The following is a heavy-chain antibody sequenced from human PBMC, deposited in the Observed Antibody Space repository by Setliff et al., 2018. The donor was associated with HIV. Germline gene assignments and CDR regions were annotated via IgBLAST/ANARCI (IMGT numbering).Heavy chain of an antibody. CDR3: ARGAELLWFGELHNIPYLDY. CDR2: IYRSGST. Sequence: PSETLSLTCAVSGYSISSGYYWAWIRQPPGKGLEWIGSIYRSGSTYYNPSLKSRVTISVDTSKNQFSLKLSSVTAADTAVYYCARGAELLWFGELHNIPYLDYWGQGTLVTVSS. J-gene: IGHJ4*02. CDR1: GYSISSGYY. V-gene: IGHV4-38-2*01. D-gene: IGHD3-10*01.